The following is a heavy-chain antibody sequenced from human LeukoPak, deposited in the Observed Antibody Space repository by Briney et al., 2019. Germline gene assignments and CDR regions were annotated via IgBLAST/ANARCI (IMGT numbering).Heavy chain of an antibody. V-gene: IGHV1-8*01. CDR1: GYTFTSYD. CDR2: MNPNSGNT. J-gene: IGHJ4*02. Sequence: GASVKVSCKASGYTFTSYDINWVRQAPGQGLEWMGWMNPNSGNTGYAQKFQGRVTTTRNTSISTAYMELSSLRSEDTAVYYCARILPHYGVYETYYFDYWGQGTLVTVSS. CDR3: ARILPHYGVYETYYFDY. D-gene: IGHD4-17*01.